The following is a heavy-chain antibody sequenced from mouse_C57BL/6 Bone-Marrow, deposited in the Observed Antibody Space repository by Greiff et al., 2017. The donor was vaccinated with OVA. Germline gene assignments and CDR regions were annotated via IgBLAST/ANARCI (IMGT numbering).Heavy chain of an antibody. J-gene: IGHJ4*01. D-gene: IGHD1-1*01. CDR1: GYTFTSYG. V-gene: IGHV1-81*01. CDR3: ARDGSSYPYYYAMDY. CDR2: IYPRSGNT. Sequence: VQLQQSGAELARPGASVKLSCKASGYTFTSYGISWVKQRTGQGLEWIGEIYPRSGNTYYNEKFKGKATLTADKSSSTAYMELRSLTSEDSAVYFCARDGSSYPYYYAMDYWGQGTSVTVSS.